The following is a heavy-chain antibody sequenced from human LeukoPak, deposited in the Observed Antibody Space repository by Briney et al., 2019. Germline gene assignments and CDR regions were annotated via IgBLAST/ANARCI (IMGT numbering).Heavy chain of an antibody. J-gene: IGHJ4*02. D-gene: IGHD4-17*01. V-gene: IGHV3-30*02. Sequence: GGSLRLSCAASGFTFSSYGMHWVRQAPGKGLEWVAFIRYDGSNKYYADSVKGRFTISRDNAKNSLYLQMNSLRAEDTAVYYCARYGDYTGAVDYWGQGTLVTVSS. CDR1: GFTFSSYG. CDR2: IRYDGSNK. CDR3: ARYGDYTGAVDY.